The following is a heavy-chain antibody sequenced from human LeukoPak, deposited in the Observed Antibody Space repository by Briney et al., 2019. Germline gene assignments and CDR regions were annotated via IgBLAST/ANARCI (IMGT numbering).Heavy chain of an antibody. Sequence: SETLSLTCTVSGGSISSYYWSWIRQPPGKGLEWIGYIYHSGSTYYNPSLKSRVTISVDRCKNQFSLKLSSVTAADTAVYYCARGGSGSYPLDYWGQGTLVTVSS. D-gene: IGHD3-10*01. CDR3: ARGGSGSYPLDY. J-gene: IGHJ4*02. CDR1: GGSISSYY. V-gene: IGHV4-59*12. CDR2: IYHSGST.